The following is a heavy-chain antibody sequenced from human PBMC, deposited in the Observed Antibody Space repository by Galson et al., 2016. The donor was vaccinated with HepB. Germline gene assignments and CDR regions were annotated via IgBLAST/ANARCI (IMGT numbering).Heavy chain of an antibody. CDR1: GYVFTRFG. CDR3: ARDLSAMLTGGGMDV. J-gene: IGHJ6*02. V-gene: IGHV1-18*01. D-gene: IGHD5-18*01. CDR2: ISAYNGDT. Sequence: SVKVSCKASGYVFTRFGISWVRQAPGQGLEWMGWISAYNGDTKFAQKLQGRVTLTTDSSTSTAYMELRTLRSDDTAVYYCARDLSAMLTGGGMDVWGQGTTVTVSS.